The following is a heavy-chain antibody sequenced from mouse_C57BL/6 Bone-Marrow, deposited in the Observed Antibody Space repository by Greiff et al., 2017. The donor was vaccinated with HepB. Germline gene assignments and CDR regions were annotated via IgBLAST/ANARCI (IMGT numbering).Heavy chain of an antibody. Sequence: QVQLQQSGAELVRPGASVTLSCKASGYTFTDYEMYWVKQTPVHGLEWIGAIDPETGGTAYNQKFKGKAILTADKSSSTAYMELRSLTSEDSAVYYCTRGDYAMDYWGQGTSVTVSS. CDR2: IDPETGGT. J-gene: IGHJ4*01. CDR1: GYTFTDYE. V-gene: IGHV1-15*01. CDR3: TRGDYAMDY.